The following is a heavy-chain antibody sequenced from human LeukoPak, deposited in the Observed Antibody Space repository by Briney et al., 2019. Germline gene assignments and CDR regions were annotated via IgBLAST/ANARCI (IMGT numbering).Heavy chain of an antibody. CDR1: GFAFRTYE. Sequence: PGGSLRLSCAASGFAFRTYEMNWVRQAPGEGLEWVSYISGVSTYTNYADSVKGRFTISRDNAKNSLYLQMNNLRAEDTAVYYCARDLLDYGADVVDFWGQGTLVTVSS. J-gene: IGHJ4*02. V-gene: IGHV3-11*05. CDR2: ISGVSTYT. D-gene: IGHD4-17*01. CDR3: ARDLLDYGADVVDF.